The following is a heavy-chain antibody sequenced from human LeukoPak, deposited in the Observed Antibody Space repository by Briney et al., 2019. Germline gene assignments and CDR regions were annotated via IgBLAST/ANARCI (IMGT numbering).Heavy chain of an antibody. V-gene: IGHV3-33*08. CDR1: GFTFSSYG. D-gene: IGHD3-10*01. CDR3: ARSLRVRGVPDYMDV. J-gene: IGHJ6*03. Sequence: GGTLRLSCAASGFTFSSYGMSWVRQAPGKGLEWMAFIRSDGSNKYYADTVKGRFTISRDNSKNMLYLQMNSLGAEDTAVYYCARSLRVRGVPDYMDVWGKGTTVTISS. CDR2: IRSDGSNK.